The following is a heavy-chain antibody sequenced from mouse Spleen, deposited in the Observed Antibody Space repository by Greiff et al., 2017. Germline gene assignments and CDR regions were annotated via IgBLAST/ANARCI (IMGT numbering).Heavy chain of an antibody. V-gene: IGHV14-4*01. D-gene: IGHD2-14*01. Sequence: EVKLMESGAELVRPGASVKLSCTASGFNIKDDYMHWVKQRPEQGLEWIGWIDPENGDTEYASKFQGKATITADTSSNTAYLQLSSLTSEDTAVYYCTGYRYDALGYWGQGTTLTVSS. CDR2: IDPENGDT. CDR1: GFNIKDDY. J-gene: IGHJ2*01. CDR3: TGYRYDALGY.